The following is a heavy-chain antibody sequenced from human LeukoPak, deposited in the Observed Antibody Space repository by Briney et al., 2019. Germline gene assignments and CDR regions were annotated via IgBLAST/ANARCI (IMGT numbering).Heavy chain of an antibody. V-gene: IGHV1-2*02. CDR3: ARDLGSLLWFGSNDY. CDR2: INPNSGGT. D-gene: IGHD3-10*01. J-gene: IGHJ4*02. Sequence: VASVKVSCKASGYTFTGYYMHWVRQAPGQGLEWMGWINPNSGGTNYAQKFQGRVTMTRDTSISTAYMELSRLRSDDTAVYYCARDLGSLLWFGSNDYWGQGTLVTVSS. CDR1: GYTFTGYY.